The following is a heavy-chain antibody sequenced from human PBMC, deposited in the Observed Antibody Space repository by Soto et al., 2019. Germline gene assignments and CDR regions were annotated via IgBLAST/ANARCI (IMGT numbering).Heavy chain of an antibody. D-gene: IGHD2-2*01. CDR2: ISYDGSNK. J-gene: IGHJ6*02. Sequence: PGGSLRLSCAASGFTFSSYGMHWVRQAPGKGLEWVAVISYDGSNKYYADSVKGRFTISRDNSKNTLYLQMNSLGAEDTAVYYCAKDSWEKYCSSTSCLYYYYYGMDVWGQGTTVTVSS. V-gene: IGHV3-30*18. CDR3: AKDSWEKYCSSTSCLYYYYYGMDV. CDR1: GFTFSSYG.